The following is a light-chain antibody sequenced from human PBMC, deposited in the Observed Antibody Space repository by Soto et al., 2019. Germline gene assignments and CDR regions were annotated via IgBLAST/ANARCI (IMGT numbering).Light chain of an antibody. CDR2: GAS. J-gene: IGKJ1*01. V-gene: IGKV3-20*01. CDR3: QQYCSSPET. Sequence: EIVWTQSPGTLSLSPGERATLSCRASQSVSSSYLAWYQQKPGQAPRLLIYGASSRATGIPDRFSGSGSGTDFTLTISRLEPEDFAVYYCQQYCSSPETFGQGNKVEIK. CDR1: QSVSSSY.